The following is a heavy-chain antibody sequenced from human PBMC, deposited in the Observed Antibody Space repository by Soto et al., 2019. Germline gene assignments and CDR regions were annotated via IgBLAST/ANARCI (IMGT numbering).Heavy chain of an antibody. J-gene: IGHJ4*02. CDR2: INSDGTSA. CDR3: ARESEDLTSNFDY. Sequence: EVQLVESGGGLVQPGGSLRLSCAVSGFTFSNSWMHWVRQAPGKGLVWVSHINSDGTSASYADSVKGRFTISRDNTKNSLYLEMNSLRAEDTAVYYCARESEDLTSNFDYWGQGTLVTVSS. V-gene: IGHV3-74*01. CDR1: GFTFSNSW.